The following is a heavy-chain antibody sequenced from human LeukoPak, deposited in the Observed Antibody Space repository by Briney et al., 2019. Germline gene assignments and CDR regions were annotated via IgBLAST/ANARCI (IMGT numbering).Heavy chain of an antibody. CDR1: AGAISHAGYF. CDR3: ARGVAAAFDI. CDR2: IYYSGST. D-gene: IGHD2-21*01. Sequence: PSETLSLTCAISAGAISHAGYFWSWIRQRPGKGLEWIGYIYYSGSTTYNPSLKSRVTISVDTSKNQFSLKLSSITAADTALYYCARGVAAAFDIWGQGTMVIVSS. V-gene: IGHV4-61*08. J-gene: IGHJ3*02.